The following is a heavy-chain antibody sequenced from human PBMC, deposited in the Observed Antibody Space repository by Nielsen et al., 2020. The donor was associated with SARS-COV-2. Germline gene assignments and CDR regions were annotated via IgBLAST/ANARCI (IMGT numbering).Heavy chain of an antibody. CDR3: AKDTAVAVPTEYYYYYYGMEV. D-gene: IGHD6-19*01. CDR1: GFTFSTYG. Sequence: GGSLRLSCAASGFTFSTYGMHWVRQAPGKGLEWVAVISYDGSNKYYADSVKGRFTISRDNSKNTLYLQMNSLGAEDTAVYYCAKDTAVAVPTEYYYYYYGMEVWGQGTTVTVSS. CDR2: ISYDGSNK. J-gene: IGHJ6*02. V-gene: IGHV3-30*18.